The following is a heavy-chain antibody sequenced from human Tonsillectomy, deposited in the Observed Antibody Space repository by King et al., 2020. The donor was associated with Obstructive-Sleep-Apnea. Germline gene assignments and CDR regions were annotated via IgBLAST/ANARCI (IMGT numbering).Heavy chain of an antibody. CDR2: VSYTGGT. V-gene: IGHV4-31*03. D-gene: IGHD2-21*01. CDR3: AREQVKHSLDY. J-gene: IGHJ4*02. CDR1: GGSITSDLYY. Sequence: MQLQESGPGLVKPSHPLSLTCPVSGGSITSDLYYWTSIRQLPGKGLSRIGYVSYTGGTSRNPSLKSRVTLSLDTSKNQFSLNLSSVTAADTDVYYCAREQVKHSLDYWGQGTLVAVSS.